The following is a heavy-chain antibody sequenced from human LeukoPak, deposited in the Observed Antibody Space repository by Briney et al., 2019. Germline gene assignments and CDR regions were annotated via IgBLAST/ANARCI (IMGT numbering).Heavy chain of an antibody. J-gene: IGHJ4*02. Sequence: GSLRLSCAASGFTVSINYMSWVRQAPGKGLEWVSVIYSGGTTYYADSVKGRFTISRDNSKNTLYLQMNSLRAEDTAVYYCARTDCSGSSCYKIYYFDYWGQGTLVTVSS. CDR2: IYSGGTT. CDR3: ARTDCSGSSCYKIYYFDY. V-gene: IGHV3-53*01. CDR1: GFTVSINY. D-gene: IGHD2-15*01.